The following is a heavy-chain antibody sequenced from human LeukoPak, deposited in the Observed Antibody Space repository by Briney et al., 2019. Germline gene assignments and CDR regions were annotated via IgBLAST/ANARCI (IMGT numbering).Heavy chain of an antibody. D-gene: IGHD2-15*01. V-gene: IGHV4-4*07. J-gene: IGHJ4*02. CDR3: ARKATAATYFDY. CDR1: GGSISSYY. Sequence: SETLSLTCTVSGGSISSYYWSWIRQPAGKGLEWIGRIYTSAITNYNPSLKSRVTMSVDTSKNQFSLKLTSVTAADTAVYFCARKATAATYFDYWGQGTLVTVSS. CDR2: IYTSAIT.